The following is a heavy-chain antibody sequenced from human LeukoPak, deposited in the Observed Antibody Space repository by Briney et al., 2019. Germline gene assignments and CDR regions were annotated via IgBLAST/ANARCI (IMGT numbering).Heavy chain of an antibody. CDR1: GGTFSSYA. Sequence: ASVKVSCKASGGTFSSYAISWVRQAPGQRLEWMGWINAGNGNTKYSQKFQGRVTITRDTSASTAYMELSSLGSEDTTVYYCARDNRFYSPFDYWGQGTLVTVSS. V-gene: IGHV1-3*01. D-gene: IGHD2-21*01. J-gene: IGHJ4*02. CDR3: ARDNRFYSPFDY. CDR2: INAGNGNT.